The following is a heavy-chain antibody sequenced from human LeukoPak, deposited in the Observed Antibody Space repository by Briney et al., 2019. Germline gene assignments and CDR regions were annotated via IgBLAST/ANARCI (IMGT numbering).Heavy chain of an antibody. J-gene: IGHJ4*02. V-gene: IGHV3-30*18. Sequence: GGSLRLSCAASGFTFSSDGMHWVRQAPGKGLEWVAFSSSDGSTKYYADSVKGRFTISRDNSKNTLYVQVNSLGTEDTAAYYCAKGSYYDSSGSFYFDYWGQGTLVTVSS. D-gene: IGHD3-22*01. CDR2: SSSDGSTK. CDR3: AKGSYYDSSGSFYFDY. CDR1: GFTFSSDG.